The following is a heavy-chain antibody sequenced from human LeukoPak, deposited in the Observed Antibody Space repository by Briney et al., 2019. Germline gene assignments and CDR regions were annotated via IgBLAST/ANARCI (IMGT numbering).Heavy chain of an antibody. CDR2: IYSGGST. D-gene: IGHD6-19*01. CDR3: TTPGDSGWYNH. V-gene: IGHV3-53*01. Sequence: GGSLRLSCAASGFTVSSNYMTWVRQAPGKGLEWVSIIYSGGSTSYADSVKGRFTISRDNSKNTLYLQMNSLRAEDAALYYCTTPGDSGWYNHWGQGTLVTVSS. CDR1: GFTVSSNY. J-gene: IGHJ4*02.